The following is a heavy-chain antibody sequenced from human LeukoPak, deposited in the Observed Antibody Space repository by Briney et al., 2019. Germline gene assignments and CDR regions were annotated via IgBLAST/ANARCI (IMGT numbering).Heavy chain of an antibody. CDR2: VYTSGST. D-gene: IGHD3-10*01. CDR3: ARDLYYYGSGSYYPTDWYFDL. Sequence: SETLSLTCTVSGGPISSYYWSWIRQPAGKGLEWIGRVYTSGSTNYNPSLKSRVTMSVDTSKNQFSLKLSSVTAADTAVYYCARDLYYYGSGSYYPTDWYFDLWGRGTLVTVSS. J-gene: IGHJ2*01. V-gene: IGHV4-4*07. CDR1: GGPISSYY.